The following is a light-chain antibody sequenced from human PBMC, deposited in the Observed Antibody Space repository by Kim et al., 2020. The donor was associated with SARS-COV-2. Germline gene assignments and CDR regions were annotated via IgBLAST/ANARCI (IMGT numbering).Light chain of an antibody. V-gene: IGKV1-8*01. CDR3: QQYYSYPPT. J-gene: IGKJ3*01. CDR1: QGISSY. Sequence: ASTGDRVTITCRASQGISSYLAWYQQNPGKAPKLLIYAASTLQSGVPSRFSGSGSGTDFTLTISCLQSEDIATYYCQQYYSYPPTFGPGTKVDIK. CDR2: AAS.